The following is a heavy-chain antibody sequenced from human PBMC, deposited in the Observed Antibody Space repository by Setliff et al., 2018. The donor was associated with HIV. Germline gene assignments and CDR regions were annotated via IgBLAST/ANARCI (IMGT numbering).Heavy chain of an antibody. V-gene: IGHV3-53*01. Sequence: GGSLRLSCAASGFTVSRNYMSWVRQAPGKGLEWVSVIFSGGTTNYADSVKGRFTISRDNSKNTLYLQMNSLRAEDTAVYYCAITDGYTFDYWGQGTLVTVSS. CDR2: IFSGGTT. CDR3: AITDGYTFDY. J-gene: IGHJ4*02. D-gene: IGHD5-12*01. CDR1: GFTVSRNY.